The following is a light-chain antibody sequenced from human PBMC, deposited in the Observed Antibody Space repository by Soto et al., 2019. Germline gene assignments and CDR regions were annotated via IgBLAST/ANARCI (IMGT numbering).Light chain of an antibody. CDR2: DAS. CDR1: KNINTW. Sequence: CTIVAYVRGRDLVGLRASKNINTWVAWYQQKPGKAPKLLIYDASSLYSGVPSRASGSGPGSEYTCTTSLPHRDVFLTYIRLPYNTLWTFAQGTKVDIK. V-gene: IGKV1-5*01. CDR3: LPYNTLWT. J-gene: IGKJ1*01.